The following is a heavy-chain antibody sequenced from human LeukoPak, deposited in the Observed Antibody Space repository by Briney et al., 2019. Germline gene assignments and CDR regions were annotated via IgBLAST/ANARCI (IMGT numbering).Heavy chain of an antibody. Sequence: GGSLRLSCAASGFTFSSYAMNWVRQAPGKGLEWVSAISGSGGSTYYADSVTGRFTISRDNSKNTLYLQMNSLRAEDTAVYYCARGGNNWNYTTGDYWGQGTLVTVSS. V-gene: IGHV3-23*01. CDR2: ISGSGGST. CDR1: GFTFSSYA. CDR3: ARGGNNWNYTTGDY. D-gene: IGHD1-7*01. J-gene: IGHJ4*02.